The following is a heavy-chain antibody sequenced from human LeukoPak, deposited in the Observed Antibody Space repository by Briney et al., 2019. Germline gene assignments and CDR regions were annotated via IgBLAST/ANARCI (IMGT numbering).Heavy chain of an antibody. CDR1: GYTFTGYY. CDR3: ARGYYYDSSGPAGWLDP. Sequence: PAASVKVSCKASGYTFTGYYMHWVRQAPGQGLEWMGWINPNSGGTNYAQKFQGRVTMTRATSISTAYMELSRLRSDDTAVYYCARGYYYDSSGPAGWLDPWGQGTLVTVSS. V-gene: IGHV1-2*02. CDR2: INPNSGGT. J-gene: IGHJ5*02. D-gene: IGHD3-22*01.